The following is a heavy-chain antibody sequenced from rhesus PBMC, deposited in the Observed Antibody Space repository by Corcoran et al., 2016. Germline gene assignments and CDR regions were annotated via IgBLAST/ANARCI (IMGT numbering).Heavy chain of an antibody. CDR1: GASISSHW. CDR3: ARGSGH. V-gene: IGHV4-80*01. D-gene: IGHD6-25*01. Sequence: QVQLQESGPGLVKPSETLSLTCAVSGASISSHWWTWIRQTPGKGLEWIGEITGNSGSTNYTPPPKSRVTISKDAVKDQFSLKLNCVTAADTAVYYCARGSGHWGQGVLVTVSS. CDR2: ITGNSGST. J-gene: IGHJ4*01.